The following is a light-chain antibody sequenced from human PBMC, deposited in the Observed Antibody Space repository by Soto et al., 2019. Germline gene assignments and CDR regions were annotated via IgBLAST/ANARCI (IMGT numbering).Light chain of an antibody. V-gene: IGKV3-20*01. CDR3: QHYVGGSPIT. Sequence: EIVLRQSPGTLSLTPGARVTLSCMASQTITTLALYQRKPGQSPRLLIYRVSSRATGVPDRFSGSGSGTDFTLTIRRLEPEDFALYYCQHYVGGSPITFGQGTRLEIK. CDR1: QTITT. J-gene: IGKJ5*01. CDR2: RVS.